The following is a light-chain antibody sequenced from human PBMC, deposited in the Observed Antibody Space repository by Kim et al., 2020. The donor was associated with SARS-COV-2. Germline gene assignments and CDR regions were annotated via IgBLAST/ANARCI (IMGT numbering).Light chain of an antibody. CDR3: YSFAGSNIWV. Sequence: GQSVTISCTGTSSDGGAYNYVSWYQQHPGKAPKLMIYEVTKRPSGVPDRFSGSKSGNTASLTVSGLQAEDEADYYCYSFAGSNIWVFGGGTKLTVL. CDR2: EVT. V-gene: IGLV2-8*01. J-gene: IGLJ3*02. CDR1: SSDGGAYNY.